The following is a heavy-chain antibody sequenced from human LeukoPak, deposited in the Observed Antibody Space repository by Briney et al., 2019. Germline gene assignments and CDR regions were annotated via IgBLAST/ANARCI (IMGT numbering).Heavy chain of an antibody. D-gene: IGHD6-19*01. CDR3: ARDPSSGWYLKGWFDP. V-gene: IGHV3-30*04. Sequence: GGSLRLSCAASGFTFSSYAMHWIRQAPGKGLEWVAVISYDERSTYDADSVKGRFTISRDNSKNTVYLQMNSLRAEDTAVYYCARDPSSGWYLKGWFDPWGQGTLVTVSS. J-gene: IGHJ5*02. CDR1: GFTFSSYA. CDR2: ISYDERST.